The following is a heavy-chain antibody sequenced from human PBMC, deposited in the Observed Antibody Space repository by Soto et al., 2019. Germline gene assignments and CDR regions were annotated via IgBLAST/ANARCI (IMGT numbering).Heavy chain of an antibody. D-gene: IGHD6-6*01. V-gene: IGHV3-21*01. CDR3: ARVGGQLVPGFDY. CDR1: GFTFSSYS. Sequence: EVQLVESGGGLVKPGGSLRLSCAASGFTFSSYSMNWVRQAPGKGLEWVSSISSRSSYIYYADSVKGRFTISRDNAKNSLYLQMNSLRAEDTAVYHCARVGGQLVPGFDYWGQGSRVTVSS. CDR2: ISSRSSYI. J-gene: IGHJ4*02.